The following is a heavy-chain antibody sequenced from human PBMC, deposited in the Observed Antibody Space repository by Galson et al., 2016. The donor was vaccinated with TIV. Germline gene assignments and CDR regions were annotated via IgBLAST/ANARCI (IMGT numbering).Heavy chain of an antibody. CDR1: GYSFTTFW. Sequence: QSGAEVKKPGESLKISCKASGYSFTTFWIGWVRQMPGKGLEWMGVIYPEDSDTRYSPSFQGQVTISADKSIRTAYLQWSSLKASDPAIYYCATSRDIESRLEIYGMDVWGQGTTVTVSS. D-gene: IGHD5-12*01. V-gene: IGHV5-51*01. CDR2: IYPEDSDT. J-gene: IGHJ6*02. CDR3: ATSRDIESRLEIYGMDV.